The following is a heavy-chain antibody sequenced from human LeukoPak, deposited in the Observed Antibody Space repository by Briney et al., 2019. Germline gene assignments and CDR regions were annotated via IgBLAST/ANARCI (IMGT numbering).Heavy chain of an antibody. CDR3: ARDWGNSRTNIDS. Sequence: ASVKVSCKTSGYTFTNYGISWVRQAPGQGLEWMGWVSANNKDTNYAQKLQDRVTITTDTSTNTAYMELRSLKSDDTAIYYCARDWGNSRTNIDSWGQGTLVNVSS. CDR1: GYTFTNYG. CDR2: VSANNKDT. D-gene: IGHD1-7*01. J-gene: IGHJ4*02. V-gene: IGHV1-18*01.